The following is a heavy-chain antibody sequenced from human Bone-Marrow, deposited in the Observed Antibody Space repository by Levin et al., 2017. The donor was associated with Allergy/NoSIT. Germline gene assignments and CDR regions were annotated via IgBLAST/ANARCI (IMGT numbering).Heavy chain of an antibody. CDR1: GYSLSTYA. V-gene: IGHV1-3*01. J-gene: IGHJ3*02. Sequence: GASVKVSCKASGYSLSTYAIHWLRQAPGQRLEWMGWINVGNGDTKYSQSFQGRVIITGDTSASTAYMELSSLRSVDTAVYYCASGSSSSIASALAFDMWGQGTMVTVSS. CDR2: INVGNGDT. D-gene: IGHD6-6*01. CDR3: ASGSSSSIASALAFDM.